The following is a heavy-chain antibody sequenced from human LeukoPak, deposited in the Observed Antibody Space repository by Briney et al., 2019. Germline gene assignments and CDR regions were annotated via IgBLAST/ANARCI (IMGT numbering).Heavy chain of an antibody. V-gene: IGHV1-46*01. CDR2: INPSGGST. J-gene: IGHJ4*02. Sequence: GASVKVSCKASGYTFTSYYMHWVRQAPGQGLEWMGIINPSGGSTSYAQKFQGRVTMTRDTSTSTVYMELSSLRSEDTAAYYCARGVATDPRGSSWVYWGQGTLVTVSS. CDR3: ARGVATDPRGSSWVY. D-gene: IGHD6-13*01. CDR1: GYTFTSYY.